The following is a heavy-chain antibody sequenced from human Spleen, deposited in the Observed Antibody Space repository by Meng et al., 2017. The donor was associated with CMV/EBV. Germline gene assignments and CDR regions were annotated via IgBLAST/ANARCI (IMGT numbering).Heavy chain of an antibody. CDR2: INHSGST. D-gene: IGHD3-22*01. CDR1: GGSFSGYY. CDR3: AKSRGYYVSWFDP. V-gene: IGHV4-34*01. J-gene: IGHJ5*02. Sequence: QGQLPQWGAGLLKPSETLSLTCAVYGGSFSGYYWSWIRQPPGKGLEWIGEINHSGSTNYNPSLKSRVTISVDTSKNQFSLKLSSVTAADTAVYYCAKSRGYYVSWFDPWGQGTLVTVSS.